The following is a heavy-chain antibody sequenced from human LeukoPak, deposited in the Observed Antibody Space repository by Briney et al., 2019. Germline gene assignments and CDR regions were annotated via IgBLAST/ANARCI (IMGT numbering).Heavy chain of an antibody. J-gene: IGHJ4*02. CDR3: ARHPDGGYYDY. Sequence: GGSLRLSCAASGFTFRSYAMHWVRQAPGKGLEYVSAISSNGGSTYYANSVKGRFTISRDNSKNTLYLQMGRLRAEDMAVYYCARHPDGGYYDYWGQGTLVTVSS. V-gene: IGHV3-64*01. CDR1: GFTFRSYA. CDR2: ISSNGGST. D-gene: IGHD3-22*01.